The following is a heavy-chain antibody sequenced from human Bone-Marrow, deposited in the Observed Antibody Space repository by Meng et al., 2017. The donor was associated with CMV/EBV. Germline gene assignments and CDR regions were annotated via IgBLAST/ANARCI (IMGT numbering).Heavy chain of an antibody. D-gene: IGHD3-16*01. Sequence: ASVKVFCKASGYTFTDYYMHWVRQAPGQGLEWMGWINPNSGGTNYAQKFQGRVTMTRDTTISTAYMELSSLRSDDTAVYYCARDAPDDSLDYWGQGTLVTVSS. CDR1: GYTFTDYY. V-gene: IGHV1-2*02. J-gene: IGHJ4*02. CDR3: ARDAPDDSLDY. CDR2: INPNSGGT.